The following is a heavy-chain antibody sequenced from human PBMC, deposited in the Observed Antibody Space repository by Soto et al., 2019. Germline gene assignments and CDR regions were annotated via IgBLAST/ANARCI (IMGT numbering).Heavy chain of an antibody. CDR2: IIPIFGPA. D-gene: IGHD1-7*01. CDR1: GGTFSSYA. J-gene: IGHJ4*02. Sequence: QVQLVQSGAEVRKPGSSVRVSCRASGGTFSSYAINWVRQAPGQGLEWMGGIIPIFGPANYAQRFQGRVTITADESTSTAYMELSSLRSEDTAVYFCAIDTVTGTTPYHFDYWGQGTVVTVSS. CDR3: AIDTVTGTTPYHFDY. V-gene: IGHV1-69*01.